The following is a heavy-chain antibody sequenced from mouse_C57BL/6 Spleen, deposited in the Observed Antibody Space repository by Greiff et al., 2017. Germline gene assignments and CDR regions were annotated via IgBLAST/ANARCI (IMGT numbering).Heavy chain of an antibody. Sequence: EVKLLESGPGLVKPSQSLSLTCSVSGYSFTSGYFWYWIRQSPGNILEWMGYISDDGSNNYNPSLTNRISVTRDTSKYQFFLKLNSVTTEDTATYYCARRYYAMDYWGQGTSVTVSS. J-gene: IGHJ4*01. V-gene: IGHV3-6*01. CDR2: ISDDGSN. CDR1: GYSFTSGYF. CDR3: ARRYYAMDY.